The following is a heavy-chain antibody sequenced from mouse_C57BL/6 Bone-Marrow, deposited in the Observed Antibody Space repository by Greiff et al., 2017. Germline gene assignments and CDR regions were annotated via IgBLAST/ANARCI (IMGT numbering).Heavy chain of an antibody. V-gene: IGHV14-4*01. Sequence: VQLQQSGAELVRPGASVKLSCTASGFNIKDDYMHWVKQRPEQGLEWIGWFDPENGDTEYASKFQGKATITADTSSNTAYLQLSSLTSEDTAVYYCTTGSLYYYAMDYWGQGTSVTGSS. J-gene: IGHJ4*01. CDR1: GFNIKDDY. CDR3: TTGSLYYYAMDY. CDR2: FDPENGDT. D-gene: IGHD6-5*01.